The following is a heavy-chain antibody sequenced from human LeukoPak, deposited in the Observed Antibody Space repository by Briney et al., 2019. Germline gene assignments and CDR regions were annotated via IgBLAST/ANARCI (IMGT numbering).Heavy chain of an antibody. V-gene: IGHV3-20*04. D-gene: IGHD2-8*01. J-gene: IGHJ4*02. CDR3: ARGFRNGPFDC. CDR1: GFTFDDYG. Sequence: GGSLRLSCESSGFTFDDYGMSWVHQLPGKGLEWVSGINRNGDSTDYAGSVKGRFTISRDNAKNSHFLQVNSLRVDDTALYYCARGFRNGPFDCWGQGTLVTVSS. CDR2: INRNGDST.